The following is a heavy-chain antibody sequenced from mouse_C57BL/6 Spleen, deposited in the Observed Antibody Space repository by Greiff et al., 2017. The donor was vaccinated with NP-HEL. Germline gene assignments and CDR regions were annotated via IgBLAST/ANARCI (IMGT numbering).Heavy chain of an antibody. CDR3: THRQLRRAWFAY. D-gene: IGHD3-2*02. Sequence: DVMLVESGGGLVQPGGSMKLSCAASGFTFSDAWMDWVRQSPEKGLEWVAEIRNKANNHATYYAESVKGRFTISRDDSKSSVYLQMNSLRAEDTGIYYCTHRQLRRAWFAYWGQGTLVTVSA. V-gene: IGHV6-6*01. CDR2: IRNKANNHAT. J-gene: IGHJ3*01. CDR1: GFTFSDAW.